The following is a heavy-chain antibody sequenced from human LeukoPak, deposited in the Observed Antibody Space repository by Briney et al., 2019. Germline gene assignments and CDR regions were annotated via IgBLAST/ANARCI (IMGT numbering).Heavy chain of an antibody. CDR1: GYSFTSYW. CDR3: ARRGGDSYNPGAFDI. CDR2: IYPGDSDT. Sequence: GESLKISCKGSGYSFTSYWIGWVRQMPGKGLEWMGIIYPGDSDTRYSPSFQGQVTISADKSISTAYLQWSSLKASDTAMYYCARRGGDSYNPGAFDIWGQGTMVTVSS. J-gene: IGHJ3*02. V-gene: IGHV5-51*01. D-gene: IGHD5-24*01.